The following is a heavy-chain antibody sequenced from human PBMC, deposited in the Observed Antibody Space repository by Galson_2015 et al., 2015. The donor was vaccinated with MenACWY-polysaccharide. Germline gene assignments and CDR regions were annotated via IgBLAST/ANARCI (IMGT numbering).Heavy chain of an antibody. CDR2: IRCKASGATT. V-gene: IGHV3-49*04. Sequence: SLRLSCAASGFTFGGYAMAWVRQAPGKGLEWVGFIRCKASGATTGYAASVRYRFTIDRANNKSNVYLHMISLQNEDTGICYCTRDRPIDDWGQGTLVTVSS. J-gene: IGHJ4*02. CDR1: GFTFGGYA. CDR3: TRDRPIDD.